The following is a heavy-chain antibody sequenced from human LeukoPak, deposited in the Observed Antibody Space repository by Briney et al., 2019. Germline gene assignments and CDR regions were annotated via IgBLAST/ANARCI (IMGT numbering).Heavy chain of an antibody. CDR1: GFTFCDYG. CDR3: SRAAGYDFILEY. V-gene: IGHV3-49*03. Sequence: PGGSLRLSCTASGFTFCDYGMSWFRQAPGKGLEWVGFIRSEAHDTTPQYGASVQGRFTISKDDSRRIAFLQMSSLKTEDTAVYYCSRAAGYDFILEYWGQGTLVTVSS. J-gene: IGHJ4*02. CDR2: IRSEAHDTTP. D-gene: IGHD5-12*01.